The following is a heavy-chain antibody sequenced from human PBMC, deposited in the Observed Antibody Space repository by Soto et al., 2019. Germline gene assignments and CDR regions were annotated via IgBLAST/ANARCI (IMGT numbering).Heavy chain of an antibody. Sequence: QVQLLESGGGLVRPGGSLRLSCAASGFSFSEYYMTWIRQAPGKGLEWLSYISNTSRTIYYAESVKGRFTISRDNAANLLYLQMKSMRAEDTAVSYCVRRDFGDYADSFHPWGRGTLVTVSS. CDR1: GFSFSEYY. CDR2: ISNTSRTI. D-gene: IGHD4-17*01. J-gene: IGHJ4*03. V-gene: IGHV3-11*01. CDR3: VRRDFGDYADSFHP.